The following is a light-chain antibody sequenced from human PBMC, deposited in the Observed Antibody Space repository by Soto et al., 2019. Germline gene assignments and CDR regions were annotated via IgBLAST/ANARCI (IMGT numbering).Light chain of an antibody. J-gene: IGKJ5*01. V-gene: IGKV3-20*01. CDR2: GAS. CDR1: QSLSSSS. Sequence: EIVLTQSPGTLSMSPGERVTLSCRASQSLSSSSLAWYQQKPGQAPRLLISGASSRAADIPDRFSGSGSGTDFTLTINRLEPEDFGVFYCQQYDRLPITFGQGTRLEI. CDR3: QQYDRLPIT.